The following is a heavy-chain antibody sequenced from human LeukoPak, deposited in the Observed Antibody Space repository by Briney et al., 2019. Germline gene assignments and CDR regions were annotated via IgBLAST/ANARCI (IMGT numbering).Heavy chain of an antibody. CDR2: ISGSGGST. Sequence: TGGSLRLSCAASGFTVSSNYMSWVRQAPGKGLEWVSAISGSGGSTYYADSVKGRFTISRDNSKNTLYLQMNSLKTEDTAVYYCTKFDYAAFEYWGQGTLVTVSS. CDR3: TKFDYAAFEY. V-gene: IGHV3-23*01. J-gene: IGHJ4*02. D-gene: IGHD4-17*01. CDR1: GFTVSSNY.